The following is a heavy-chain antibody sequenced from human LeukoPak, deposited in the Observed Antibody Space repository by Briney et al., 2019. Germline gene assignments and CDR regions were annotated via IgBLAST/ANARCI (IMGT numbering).Heavy chain of an antibody. CDR1: GFTFSSYW. J-gene: IGHJ4*02. D-gene: IGHD3-3*01. V-gene: IGHV3-74*01. CDR2: TNSDGSST. Sequence: GGSLRLSCAASGFTFSSYWMHWVRQAPGKGLVWVSRTNSDGSSTSYADSVKGRFTISRDNAKNTLYLQMNSLRAEDTAVYYCARDSYYDFWSGYYPTLDYWGQGTLVTVSS. CDR3: ARDSYYDFWSGYYPTLDY.